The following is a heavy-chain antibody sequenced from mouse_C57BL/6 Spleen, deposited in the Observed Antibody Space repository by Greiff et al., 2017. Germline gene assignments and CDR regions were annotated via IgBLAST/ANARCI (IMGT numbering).Heavy chain of an antibody. CDR1: GYTFTSYW. D-gene: IGHD1-1*01. CDR3: TREGYYGSSSFDY. J-gene: IGHJ2*01. CDR2: IYPGNSDT. Sequence: EVQLQQSGTVLARPGASVKMSCKTSGYTFTSYWMHWVKQRPGQGLEWIGAIYPGNSDTSYNQKFKGKAKLTAVTSASTAYMELSSLTNEDSAVXYCTREGYYGSSSFDYWGQGTTLTVSS. V-gene: IGHV1-5*01.